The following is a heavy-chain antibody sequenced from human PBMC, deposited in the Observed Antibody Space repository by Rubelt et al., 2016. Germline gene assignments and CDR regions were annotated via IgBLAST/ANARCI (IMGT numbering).Heavy chain of an antibody. CDR1: GGTFSSYG. CDR2: IIPVLGLA. CDR3: AREYSSSINYFDY. Sequence: QVRLVQSGAEVKKPGSSVKVSCKASGGTFSSYGISWVRQAPGQGLEWMGRIIPVLGLANYARKFQGRVTITADKSTGTAYMELSSMRSEDTAVYYCAREYSSSINYFDYWGQGTLVTVSS. D-gene: IGHD6-6*01. V-gene: IGHV1-69*04. J-gene: IGHJ4*02.